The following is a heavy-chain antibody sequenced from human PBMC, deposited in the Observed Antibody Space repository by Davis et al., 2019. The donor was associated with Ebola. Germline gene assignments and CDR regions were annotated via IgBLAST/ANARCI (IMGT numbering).Heavy chain of an antibody. CDR2: IWSDGSNK. Sequence: GESLKISCAASGFTFSSYGMHWVRQAPGKGLEWVAVIWSDGSNKYYADSVKGRFTISRDNSKNTLYLQMNSLRVEDTAVYYCAKGLGSSGWYNFDYWGQGTLVTVSS. CDR1: GFTFSSYG. V-gene: IGHV3-33*03. CDR3: AKGLGSSGWYNFDY. J-gene: IGHJ4*02. D-gene: IGHD6-19*01.